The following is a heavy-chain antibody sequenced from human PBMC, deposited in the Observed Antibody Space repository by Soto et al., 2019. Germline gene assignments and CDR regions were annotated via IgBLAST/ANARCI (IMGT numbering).Heavy chain of an antibody. CDR2: VYHDGNT. J-gene: IGHJ5*02. V-gene: IGHV4-59*08. D-gene: IGHD2-2*01. CDR3: ARQKGYCTTTSCNYSRFDP. Sequence: SETLSLTCTVSGDSISTYYWTWIRQPPGKGLEWIGYVYHDGNTNYNPSLKSRVTISIDTSKNQFSLKLTSVTAADTAVYYCARQKGYCTTTSCNYSRFDPWGQGTLVTVSS. CDR1: GDSISTYY.